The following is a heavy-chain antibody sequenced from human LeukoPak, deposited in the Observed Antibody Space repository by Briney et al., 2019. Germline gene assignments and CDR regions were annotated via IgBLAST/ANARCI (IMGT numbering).Heavy chain of an antibody. CDR1: GYTFTSYY. Sequence: GASVKVSCKASGYTFTSYYMHWVRQAPGQGLEWMGIINPSGDSTSYAQKFQGRVTMTRDTSISTAYMELSRLRSDDTAVYYCAFLTVPADTDYWGQGTLVTVSS. J-gene: IGHJ4*02. CDR2: INPSGDST. D-gene: IGHD2-2*01. CDR3: AFLTVPADTDY. V-gene: IGHV1-46*01.